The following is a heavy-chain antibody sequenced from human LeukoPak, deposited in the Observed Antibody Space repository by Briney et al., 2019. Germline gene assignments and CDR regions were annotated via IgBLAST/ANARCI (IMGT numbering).Heavy chain of an antibody. V-gene: IGHV3-20*04. D-gene: IGHD3-10*01. Sequence: GGSLRLSCAASGFTFDDYGMSWVRQAPGKGLEWVSGINWNGGSTGYADSVKGRFTISRDNAKNSLYLQMNSLRAEDTAVYYCARDGRGDDYYYYMDVWGKGTTVTVSS. J-gene: IGHJ6*03. CDR3: ARDGRGDDYYYYMDV. CDR1: GFTFDDYG. CDR2: INWNGGST.